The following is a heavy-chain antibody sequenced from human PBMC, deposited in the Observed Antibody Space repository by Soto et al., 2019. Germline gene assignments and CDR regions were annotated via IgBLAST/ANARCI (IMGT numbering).Heavy chain of an antibody. J-gene: IGHJ4*02. D-gene: IGHD2-15*01. CDR1: GFTFSSYA. CDR3: APDAATTRPYYFDY. CDR2: TSGSGDST. V-gene: IGHV3-23*01. Sequence: GGSLRLSCAASGFTFSSYAMNWVRQAPGKGLEWVSVTSGSGDSTYYAGSVKGRFTISRDNSKNTLYLQMNSLRVEDTAVYYCAPDAATTRPYYFDYWGQGTQVTVSS.